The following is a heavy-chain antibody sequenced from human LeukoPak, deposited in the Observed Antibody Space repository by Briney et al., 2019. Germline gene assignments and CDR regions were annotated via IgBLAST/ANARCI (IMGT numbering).Heavy chain of an antibody. CDR2: INGGGVNT. CDR1: GFTFSSYA. Sequence: GGSLRLSCAASGFTFSSYAMSWVRQAPGKGLEWVSTINGGGVNTHYADSVGGRFTISRDNSKNTLFLQMNSLRDEDTAMYYCARESPGGTYALDYWGQGTLVIVSS. D-gene: IGHD1-26*01. CDR3: ARESPGGTYALDY. V-gene: IGHV3-23*01. J-gene: IGHJ4*02.